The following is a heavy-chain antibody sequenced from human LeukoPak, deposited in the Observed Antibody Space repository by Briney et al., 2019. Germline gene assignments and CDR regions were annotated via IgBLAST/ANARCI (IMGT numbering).Heavy chain of an antibody. D-gene: IGHD6-19*01. CDR1: GGTFSSYA. CDR2: INPSGGST. CDR3: ARDLLGPYSSGWSNDY. V-gene: IGHV1-46*01. Sequence: ASVKVSCKASGGTFSSYAISWVRQAPGQGLEWMGIINPSGGSTSYAQKFQGRVTMTRDMSTSTVYMELSSLRSEDTAVYYCARDLLGPYSSGWSNDYWGQGTLVTVSS. J-gene: IGHJ4*02.